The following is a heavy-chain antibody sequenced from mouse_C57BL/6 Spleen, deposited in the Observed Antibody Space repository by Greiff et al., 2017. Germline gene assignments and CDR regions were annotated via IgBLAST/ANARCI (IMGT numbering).Heavy chain of an antibody. Sequence: EVQLQESGAELVRPGASVKLSCTASGFNIKDDYMHWVKQRPEQGLEWIGWIDPENGDTEYASKFPGKATITADTYSNTAYRQLRSLTSEDTAVYYCTPYYYGSSYSYAMDYWGQGTSVTVSS. D-gene: IGHD1-1*01. V-gene: IGHV14-4*01. CDR1: GFNIKDDY. CDR2: IDPENGDT. J-gene: IGHJ4*01. CDR3: TPYYYGSSYSYAMDY.